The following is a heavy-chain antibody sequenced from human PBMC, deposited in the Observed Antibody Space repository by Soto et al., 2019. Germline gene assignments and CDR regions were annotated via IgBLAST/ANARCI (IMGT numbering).Heavy chain of an antibody. CDR3: VRDRGYPESFAM. CDR2: INGDGSTI. Sequence: PGGSLRLSCAASGFNFGPFWMHWVRQAPGKGLVWVSHINGDGSTIVYADSVKGRFTISRDNAQSTLYLQMSSLRVDDTAVYFCVRDRGYPESFAMWGPGTMVTVSS. J-gene: IGHJ3*02. D-gene: IGHD6-13*01. CDR1: GFNFGPFW. V-gene: IGHV3-74*03.